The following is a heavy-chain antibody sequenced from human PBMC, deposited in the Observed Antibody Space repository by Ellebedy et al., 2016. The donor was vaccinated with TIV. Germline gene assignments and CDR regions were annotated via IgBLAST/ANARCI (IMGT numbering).Heavy chain of an antibody. J-gene: IGHJ4*02. CDR1: GGSTRPGRCY. CDR2: FNYSGST. CDR3: ARFTYFSSGYVDN. Sequence: SETLSLXXTVSGGSTRPGRCYWSSIRQPPGTGQMWIGYFNYSGSTSYNPSLKSRITISVDTSKSQFSLKLNSVTAADTAVYYCARFTYFSSGYVDNWGQGTLVTVSS. D-gene: IGHD3-22*01. V-gene: IGHV4-31*03.